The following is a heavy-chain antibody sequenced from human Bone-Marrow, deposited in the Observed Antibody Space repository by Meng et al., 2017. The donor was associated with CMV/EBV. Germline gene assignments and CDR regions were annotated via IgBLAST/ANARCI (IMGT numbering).Heavy chain of an antibody. D-gene: IGHD3-3*01. CDR3: ARELDYDFWSGYYQPSGYDERDFDY. J-gene: IGHJ4*02. V-gene: IGHV3-30*04. CDR2: ISYDGSNK. Sequence: MHWISQAPGTGLEWVAVISYDGSNKYYADSVKGRFTISRDNSKNTLYLQMNSLRTEDTAVYYCARELDYDFWSGYYQPSGYDERDFDYWGQGTLVTVSS.